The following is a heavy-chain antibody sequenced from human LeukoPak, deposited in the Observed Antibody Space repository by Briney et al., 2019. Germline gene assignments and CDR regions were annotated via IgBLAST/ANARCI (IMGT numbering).Heavy chain of an antibody. V-gene: IGHV4-34*01. Sequence: NPSETLSLXCAVYGGSFSGYYWSWSRPPPGKGLEWIGEINHSGSTNYNPSLKSRVTISVDTSKNQFSLKLSSVTAPDTAVYYCARGLPGYSSSWYVNYWGQGTLVTVSS. J-gene: IGHJ4*02. CDR3: ARGLPGYSSSWYVNY. CDR2: INHSGST. CDR1: GGSFSGYY. D-gene: IGHD6-13*01.